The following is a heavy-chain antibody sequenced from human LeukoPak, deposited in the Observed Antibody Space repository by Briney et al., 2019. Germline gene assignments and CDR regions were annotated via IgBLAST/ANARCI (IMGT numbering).Heavy chain of an antibody. Sequence: PGGSLRLSCAASGFTFSSYGMHWVRQAPGKGLEWVAFIRYDGSNKYYADSVKGRFTISRDNSKNTLYLQMNSLRAEDTAVYYCAKDRRLRGCGGDCYHWYFDLWGRGTLVTVSS. CDR2: IRYDGSNK. CDR3: AKDRRLRGCGGDCYHWYFDL. J-gene: IGHJ2*01. V-gene: IGHV3-30*02. CDR1: GFTFSSYG. D-gene: IGHD2-21*01.